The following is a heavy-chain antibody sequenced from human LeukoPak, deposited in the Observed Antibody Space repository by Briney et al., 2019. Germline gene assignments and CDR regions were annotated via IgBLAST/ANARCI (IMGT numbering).Heavy chain of an antibody. CDR3: ARARGYYYGSGSYYAFDI. CDR1: GGSISSYC. D-gene: IGHD3-10*01. J-gene: IGHJ3*02. Sequence: SETLSLTCTVSGGSISSYCWSWIRQPPGKGLEWIGYIYYSGSTNYNPSLKSRVTISVDTSKNQFSLKLSSVTAADTAVYYCARARGYYYGSGSYYAFDIWGQGTMVTVSS. CDR2: IYYSGST. V-gene: IGHV4-59*01.